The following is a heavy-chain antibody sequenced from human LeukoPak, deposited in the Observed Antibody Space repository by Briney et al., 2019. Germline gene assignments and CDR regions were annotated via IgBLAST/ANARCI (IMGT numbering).Heavy chain of an antibody. CDR3: AGRSAAEWLPGAFDI. J-gene: IGHJ3*02. V-gene: IGHV4-59*08. D-gene: IGHD3-3*01. CDR2: IYYSGST. Sequence: SETLSLTCTVSGGSISSYYWSWIRQPPGKGLEWIGYIYYSGSTNYNPSLKSRVTISVDTSKNQFSLKLSSVTAADTAVYYCAGRSAAEWLPGAFDIWGQGTMVTVSS. CDR1: GGSISSYY.